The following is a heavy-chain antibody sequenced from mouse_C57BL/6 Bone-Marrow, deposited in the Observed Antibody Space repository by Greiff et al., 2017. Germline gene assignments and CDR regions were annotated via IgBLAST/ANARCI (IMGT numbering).Heavy chain of an antibody. CDR3: ARRRGAGPYFDY. V-gene: IGHV1-81*01. CDR1: GYTFTSYG. J-gene: IGHJ2*01. CDR2: IYPRSGNT. Sequence: QQSLSSLSIPFSSVKLSCKASGYTFTSYGISWVKQRTGQGLEWIGEIYPRSGNTYYNEKFKGKATLTADKSSSTAYMELRSLTSEDSAVYFCARRRGAGPYFDYWGQGTTLTVSS. D-gene: IGHD3-3*01.